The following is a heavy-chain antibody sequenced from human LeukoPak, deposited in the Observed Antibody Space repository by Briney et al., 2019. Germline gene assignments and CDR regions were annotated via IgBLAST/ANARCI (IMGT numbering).Heavy chain of an antibody. CDR2: IYYSGYT. CDR1: GGSISSYY. D-gene: IGHD3/OR15-3a*01. CDR3: ARQTGSGLFILP. J-gene: IGHJ4*02. Sequence: PSETLSLTCTVSGGSISSYYWSWIRQPPRKGLEWIGYIYYSGYTNYNPSLKSRVTISVATSKNQFSLKLSSVTAADTAVYYCARQTGSGLFILPGGQGTLVTVSS. V-gene: IGHV4-59*01.